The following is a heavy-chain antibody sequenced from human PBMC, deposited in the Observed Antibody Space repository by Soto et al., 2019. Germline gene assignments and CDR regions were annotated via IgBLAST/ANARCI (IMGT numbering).Heavy chain of an antibody. CDR2: ISDTGAST. Sequence: GGSLRLSCAASGFTFKESSMNWVRQAPWKGLEWVASISDTGASTWYAESVRGRLSISRDNSKNTLYLQMNSLRGEDTAVYYCAKGRGSGWAWYFDNCRQGTLVSAS. J-gene: IGHJ4*02. D-gene: IGHD6-19*01. V-gene: IGHV3-23*01. CDR1: GFTFKESS. CDR3: AKGRGSGWAWYFDN.